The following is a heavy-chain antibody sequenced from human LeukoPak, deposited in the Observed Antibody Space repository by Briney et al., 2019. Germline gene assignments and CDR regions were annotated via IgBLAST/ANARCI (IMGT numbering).Heavy chain of an antibody. Sequence: SETLSLTCTVSGGSISSYYWSWLRQPPGKGLEWIGYIYYSGSTNYNPSLKSRVTISVDTSKNQFSLKLSSVTAADTAMYYCARHRGYSSSCLQDWGQGTLVTVSS. CDR1: GGSISSYY. V-gene: IGHV4-59*08. D-gene: IGHD6-13*01. CDR2: IYYSGST. CDR3: ARHRGYSSSCLQD. J-gene: IGHJ4*02.